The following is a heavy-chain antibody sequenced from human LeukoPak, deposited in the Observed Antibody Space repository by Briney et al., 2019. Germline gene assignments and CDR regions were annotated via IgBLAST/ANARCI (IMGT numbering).Heavy chain of an antibody. J-gene: IGHJ3*02. V-gene: IGHV4-59*01. Sequence: SETLSLTCSVSGGSINSDYWTWIRQPPGKGLEWIGYIYHSGSTNYNPSLKSRVTISIDKSKKQFSLKLISVTAADTAIYYCARVGGMTTINNAAFDIWGQGTMVTVPS. CDR3: ARVGGMTTINNAAFDI. CDR2: IYHSGST. D-gene: IGHD5-24*01. CDR1: GGSINSDY.